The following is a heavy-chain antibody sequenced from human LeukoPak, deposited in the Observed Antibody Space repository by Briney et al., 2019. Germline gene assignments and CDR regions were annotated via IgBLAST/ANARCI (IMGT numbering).Heavy chain of an antibody. CDR3: TTDRNVWGSYRPVDY. CDR2: IKSKTDGETT. J-gene: IGHJ4*02. CDR1: GFTFSNAW. V-gene: IGHV3-15*01. D-gene: IGHD3-16*02. Sequence: GGSLRLSCAASGFTFSNAWMSWVRQAPGKGLEWDGRIKSKTDGETTDYAAPVKGRFTISRDDSKNTLYLQMNSLKTEDTAVYYCTTDRNVWGSYRPVDYWGQGTLVTVSS.